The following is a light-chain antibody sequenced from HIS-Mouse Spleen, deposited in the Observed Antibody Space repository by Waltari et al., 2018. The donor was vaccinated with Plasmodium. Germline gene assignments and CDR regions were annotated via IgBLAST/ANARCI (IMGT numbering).Light chain of an antibody. CDR2: DAS. V-gene: IGKV1-33*01. CDR3: QQYDNLPPPFT. J-gene: IGKJ3*01. Sequence: DIQMTQSASSLSASVGDRVTITCQASQDISNYLNWYQQKPGKAPKLLIYDASNLETGVPSRFSGSGSGTDFTFTISSLQPEDIATYYCQQYDNLPPPFTFGPGTKVDIK. CDR1: QDISNY.